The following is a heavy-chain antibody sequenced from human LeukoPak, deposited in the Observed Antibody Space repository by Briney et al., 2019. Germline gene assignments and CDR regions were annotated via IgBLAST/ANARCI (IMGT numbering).Heavy chain of an antibody. D-gene: IGHD6-19*01. J-gene: IGHJ3*02. CDR2: ISGGGGST. CDR1: GFTFSSYA. CDR3: AKPYSSGHDAFDI. Sequence: PGGSLRLSCAASGFTFSSYAMSWVRQAPGKGLEWVSAISGGGGSTYYADSVKGRFTISRDNSKNTLYLQMNSLRAEDTAVYYCAKPYSSGHDAFDIWGQGTMVTVSS. V-gene: IGHV3-23*01.